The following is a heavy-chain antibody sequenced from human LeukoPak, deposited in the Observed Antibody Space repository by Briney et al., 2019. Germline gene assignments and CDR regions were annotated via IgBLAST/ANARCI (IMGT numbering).Heavy chain of an antibody. D-gene: IGHD3-10*01. Sequence: ASVKVSCKTSGYTFTTYGISWVRQAPGQGLEWMGWISAYNGNTNYAQKLQGRVTMTTDTSTSTAYMELRSLRSDDTAVYYCARVLFGSGSYYDDYWGRGTPVTVSS. V-gene: IGHV1-18*01. CDR2: ISAYNGNT. J-gene: IGHJ4*02. CDR3: ARVLFGSGSYYDDY. CDR1: GYTFTTYG.